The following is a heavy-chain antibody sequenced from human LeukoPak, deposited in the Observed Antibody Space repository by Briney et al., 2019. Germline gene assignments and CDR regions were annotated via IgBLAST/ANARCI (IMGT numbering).Heavy chain of an antibody. CDR3: AKSHYYDISGNLPGLPVSSGY. J-gene: IGHJ4*02. V-gene: IGHV5-51*01. Sequence: GESLKISCKASGYTFTDYWIAWVRQMPGKGLEWMGIIYPGDSETRYSPSFQGQVTISVDKSLSTAYLEWSSLKASDTAMYYCAKSHYYDISGNLPGLPVSSGYWGQGTLVTVSS. CDR1: GYTFTDYW. D-gene: IGHD3-22*01. CDR2: IYPGDSET.